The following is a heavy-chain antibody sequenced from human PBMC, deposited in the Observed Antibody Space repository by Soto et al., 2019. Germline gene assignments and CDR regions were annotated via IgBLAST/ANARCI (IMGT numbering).Heavy chain of an antibody. V-gene: IGHV3-30-3*01. J-gene: IGHJ5*02. CDR3: ARDPRPAEYGSGSYYNDWFDP. CDR1: GFTFSSYA. Sequence: QVQLVESGGGVVQPGRSLRLSCAASGFTFSSYAMHWVRQAPGKGLEWVAVISYDGSNKYYADSVKGRFTISRDNSKNTLYLRMNSLRAEDTAVYYCARDPRPAEYGSGSYYNDWFDPWGQGTLVTVSS. D-gene: IGHD3-10*01. CDR2: ISYDGSNK.